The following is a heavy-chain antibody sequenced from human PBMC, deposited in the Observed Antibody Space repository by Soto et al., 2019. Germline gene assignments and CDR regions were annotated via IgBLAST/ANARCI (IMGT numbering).Heavy chain of an antibody. J-gene: IGHJ3*01. CDR3: AKSLVTPSDAFDL. D-gene: IGHD2-21*02. CDR2: ISDPGTST. Sequence: GGSLRLSXAASGFTFGNYAMNWVRQAPGKGLEWISSISDPGTSTYYANSVKGRFSMSRDNSKNTLFLQMNRLRADDTAVYFCAKSLVTPSDAFDLWGRGTLVTVSS. V-gene: IGHV3-23*01. CDR1: GFTFGNYA.